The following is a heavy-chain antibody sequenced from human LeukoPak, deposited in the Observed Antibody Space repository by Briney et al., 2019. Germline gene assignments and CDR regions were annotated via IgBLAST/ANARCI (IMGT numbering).Heavy chain of an antibody. D-gene: IGHD6-19*01. CDR1: GFTFSGSA. CDR3: TRRSIAVAGEFDY. CDR2: IRSKANSYAT. Sequence: PGGSLRLSCAASGFTFSGSAMHWVRLASGKGLEWVGRIRSKANSYATAYAASVKGRFTISRDDSKNTAYLQMNSLKTEDTAVYYCTRRSIAVAGEFDYWGQGTLVTVSS. J-gene: IGHJ4*02. V-gene: IGHV3-73*01.